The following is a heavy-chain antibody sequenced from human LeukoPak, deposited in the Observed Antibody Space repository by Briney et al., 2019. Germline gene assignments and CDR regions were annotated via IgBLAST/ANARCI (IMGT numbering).Heavy chain of an antibody. Sequence: GGPLRLSCRASGFTFGSYWMSWFRQAPGKGLEWVANIKQDGREEYYVDSVKGRFTISRDNAKNSLYLQMNSLRAEDTAVYYCASAGIAGGIDYWGQGTLVTVSS. V-gene: IGHV3-7*01. CDR2: IKQDGREE. D-gene: IGHD6-13*01. CDR1: GFTFGSYW. CDR3: ASAGIAGGIDY. J-gene: IGHJ4*02.